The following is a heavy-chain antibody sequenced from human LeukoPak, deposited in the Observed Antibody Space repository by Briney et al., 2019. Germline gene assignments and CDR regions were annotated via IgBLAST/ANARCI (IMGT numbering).Heavy chain of an antibody. Sequence: ASVKVSCKASGYTFTGYYMHWARQAPGQGLEWMGWINPNSGGTNYAQKFQGRVTMTGDTSISTAYMELSRLRSDDTAVYYCARGDGDYVRGNWFDPWGQGTLVTVSS. J-gene: IGHJ5*02. CDR3: ARGDGDYVRGNWFDP. CDR1: GYTFTGYY. V-gene: IGHV1-2*02. D-gene: IGHD4-17*01. CDR2: INPNSGGT.